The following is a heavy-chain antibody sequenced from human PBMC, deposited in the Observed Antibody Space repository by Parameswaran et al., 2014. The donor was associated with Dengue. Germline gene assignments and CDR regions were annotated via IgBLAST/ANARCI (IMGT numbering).Heavy chain of an antibody. D-gene: IGHD3-10*01. V-gene: IGHV4-34*01. CDR3: ARVTAYGSESWRFDP. CDR2: INHSGST. J-gene: IGHJ5*02. Sequence: RWIRQPPGKGLEWIGEINHSGSTKYAPSLKSRVTISVDTSKNQFSLKLSSVTAADTAVYYCARVTAYGSESWRFDPWGQGTLVTVSS.